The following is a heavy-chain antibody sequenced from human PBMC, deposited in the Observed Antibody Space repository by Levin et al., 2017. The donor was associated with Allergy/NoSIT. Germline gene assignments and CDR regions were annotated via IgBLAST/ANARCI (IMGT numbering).Heavy chain of an antibody. Sequence: ASVKVSCKASGNTFTGYYMHWVRQAPGQGLEWMGWINFNSGGTKYAQKFQGRITMTRDTSISTAYMELSRLRSDDTAMYYCARYSGASPFDYWGQGTLVTVSS. J-gene: IGHJ4*02. D-gene: IGHD3-10*01. CDR2: INFNSGGT. CDR3: ARYSGASPFDY. CDR1: GNTFTGYY. V-gene: IGHV1-2*02.